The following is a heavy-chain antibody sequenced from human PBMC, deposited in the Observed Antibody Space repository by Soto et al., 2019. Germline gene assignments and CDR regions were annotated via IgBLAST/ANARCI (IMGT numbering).Heavy chain of an antibody. D-gene: IGHD5-18*01. Sequence: EVQLLESGGGLVQPGGSLRLSCAASGFTFSSYAMSWVRQAPGKGLEWVSAISGSGGSTYYADSVKGRFTISRDNSKNTLYLQMNSKRADDTAVYYCTKKAGYRYGYDGMYGWCQGTTSPSP. J-gene: IGHJ6*02. CDR3: TKKAGYRYGYDGMYG. CDR1: GFTFSSYA. V-gene: IGHV3-23*01. CDR2: ISGSGGST.